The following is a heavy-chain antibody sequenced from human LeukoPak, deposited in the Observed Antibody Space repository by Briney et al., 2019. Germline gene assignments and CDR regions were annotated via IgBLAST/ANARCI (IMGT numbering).Heavy chain of an antibody. D-gene: IGHD6-19*01. CDR2: ISAYNGNT. V-gene: IGHV1-18*01. CDR1: GYTFTSYG. J-gene: IGHJ6*03. CDR3: ARDRSIAVAGTPRYYYMDV. Sequence: GASVKVSYKASGYTFTSYGISWVRQAPGQGLEWMGWISAYNGNTNYAQKLQGRVTMTTDTSTSTAYMELRSLRSDDTAVLYCARDRSIAVAGTPRYYYMDVWGKGTTVTVSS.